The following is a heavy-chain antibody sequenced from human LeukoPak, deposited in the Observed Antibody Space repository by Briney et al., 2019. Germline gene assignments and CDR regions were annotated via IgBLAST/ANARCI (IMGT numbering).Heavy chain of an antibody. D-gene: IGHD4-17*01. CDR2: IYYSGST. V-gene: IGHV4-30-4*01. CDR1: GGSISSGDYY. Sequence: SETLSLTCTVSGGSISSGDYYWSWIRQPPGKGLEWIGYIYYSGSTYYNPSLKSRVTISVDTSKNQFSLKLSSVTAADTAVYYCARGLSSDEVTTFDYWGQGTLVTVSS. J-gene: IGHJ4*02. CDR3: ARGLSSDEVTTFDY.